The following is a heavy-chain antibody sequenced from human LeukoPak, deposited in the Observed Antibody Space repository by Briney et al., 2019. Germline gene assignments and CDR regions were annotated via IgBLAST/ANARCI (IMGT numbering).Heavy chain of an antibody. Sequence: GGSLRLSCAASGFTFSRYGMHWVRQAPGKGLEWVAVLSYDGNDKYYADSVKGRFTISRDNSKNTLYLQVNSLRAEDTAVYYCARPHYGSGSYRGTNDYWGQGTLVTVSS. CDR2: LSYDGNDK. CDR3: ARPHYGSGSYRGTNDY. V-gene: IGHV3-30*03. D-gene: IGHD3-10*01. CDR1: GFTFSRYG. J-gene: IGHJ4*02.